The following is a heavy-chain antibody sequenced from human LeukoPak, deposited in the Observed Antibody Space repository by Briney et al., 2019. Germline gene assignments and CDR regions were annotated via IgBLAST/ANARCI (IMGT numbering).Heavy chain of an antibody. CDR3: AKGPGYSYGYYFDY. D-gene: IGHD5-18*01. J-gene: IGHJ4*02. CDR1: GFTFSIYA. CDR2: ISGSGGST. V-gene: IGHV3-23*01. Sequence: PGGSLRLSCAASGFTFSIYAMSWVRQAPGKGLEWVSTISGSGGSTYYADSVKGRFTISRDNSKNTLYLQMNSLRAEDTAVYYCAKGPGYSYGYYFDYWGQGTLVTVSS.